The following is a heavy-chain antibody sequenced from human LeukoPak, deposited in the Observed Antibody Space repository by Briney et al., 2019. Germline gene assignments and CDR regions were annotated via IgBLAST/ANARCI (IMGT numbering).Heavy chain of an antibody. CDR3: ARGRMKWFDP. V-gene: IGHV4-34*01. CDR1: GGSFSGYY. CDR2: INHSGST. J-gene: IGHJ5*02. Sequence: SETLSLTCAVYGGSFSGYYWSCIRQPPGKGLEWIGEINHSGSTNYNPSLKSRVTISVDTSKNQFSLKLSSVTAADTAVYYCARGRMKWFDPWGQGTLVTVSS. D-gene: IGHD1-14*01.